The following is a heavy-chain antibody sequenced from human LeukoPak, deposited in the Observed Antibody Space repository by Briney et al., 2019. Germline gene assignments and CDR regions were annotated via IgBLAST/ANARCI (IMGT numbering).Heavy chain of an antibody. D-gene: IGHD2-2*01. CDR1: GGSISTSNYY. J-gene: IGHJ3*02. Sequence: SETLSVTCTVSGGSISTSNYYWGWIRQPPGKGLEWIGNIFYSGSTYYSPSLRSRVTISLDTSRNQFSLKLSSVTAADTAVYYCARDPLRYCSSTSCTNDAFDIWGQGTMVTVSS. V-gene: IGHV4-39*07. CDR2: IFYSGST. CDR3: ARDPLRYCSSTSCTNDAFDI.